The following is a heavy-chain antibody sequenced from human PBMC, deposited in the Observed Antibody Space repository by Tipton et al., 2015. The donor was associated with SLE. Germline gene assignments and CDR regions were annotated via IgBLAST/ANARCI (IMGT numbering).Heavy chain of an antibody. J-gene: IGHJ3*02. Sequence: VQLVQSGPEVKKPGASVKVSCKASGFTFISYGISWVRQAPGQGLQWMGWISAYNGNTNYAQKLQGRVTMTTDTSTSTTYMELRSLRSGDTAVYYCATVDMYYYDSSGSPGSAFDIWGPGTMVTVSS. CDR3: ATVDMYYYDSSGSPGSAFDI. V-gene: IGHV1-18*01. CDR2: ISAYNGNT. D-gene: IGHD3-22*01. CDR1: GFTFISYG.